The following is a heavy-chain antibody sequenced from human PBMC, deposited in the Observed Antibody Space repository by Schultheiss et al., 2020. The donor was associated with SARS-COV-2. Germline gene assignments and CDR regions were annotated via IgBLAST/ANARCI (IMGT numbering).Heavy chain of an antibody. V-gene: IGHV1-69*05. D-gene: IGHD3-16*01. CDR2: IIPIFGTA. Sequence: SVKVSCKASGGTFSSYAINWVRQAPGQGLEWMGGIIPIFGTAKYAQKFQGRVTMTTDTSTSTAYMELTSLTTDDTAVYYCARAAGGVYNWFDPWGQGTLVTVSS. CDR1: GGTFSSYA. J-gene: IGHJ5*02. CDR3: ARAAGGVYNWFDP.